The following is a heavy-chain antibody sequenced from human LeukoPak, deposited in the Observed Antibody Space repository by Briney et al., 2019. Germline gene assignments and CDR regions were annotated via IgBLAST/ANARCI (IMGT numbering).Heavy chain of an antibody. V-gene: IGHV3-30-3*01. J-gene: IGHJ4*02. Sequence: PGGSLRLSCAASGFTFSSYAMHWVRQAPGKGLEWVAVISYDGSNKYYADSVKGRFTISRDNSKNTLYLQMNSLRAEDTAVYYCARDGQITSFDYWGQGTLVTVSS. D-gene: IGHD5-24*01. CDR2: ISYDGSNK. CDR1: GFTFSSYA. CDR3: ARDGQITSFDY.